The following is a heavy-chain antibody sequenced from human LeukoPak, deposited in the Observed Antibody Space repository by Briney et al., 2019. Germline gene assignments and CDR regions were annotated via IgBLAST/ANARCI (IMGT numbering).Heavy chain of an antibody. D-gene: IGHD3-10*01. Sequence: SGGSLRLSCAASGFTFSSYSMNWVRQAPGKGLEWVSYISSSSSTIYYADSVKGRFTISRDNAKNSLYLQMNSLRAEDAAVYYCARDDWGDARYGSGSRYYYYYGMDVWGQGTTVTVSS. J-gene: IGHJ6*02. CDR3: ARDDWGDARYGSGSRYYYYYGMDV. CDR2: ISSSSSTI. CDR1: GFTFSSYS. V-gene: IGHV3-48*04.